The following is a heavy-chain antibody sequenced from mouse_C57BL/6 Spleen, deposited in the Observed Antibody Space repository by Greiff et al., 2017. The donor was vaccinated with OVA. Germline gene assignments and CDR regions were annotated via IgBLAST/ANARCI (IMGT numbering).Heavy chain of an antibody. CDR2: ISSGSSTI. CDR3: ARPPYSGTPYYYAMDY. D-gene: IGHD1-1*01. V-gene: IGHV5-17*01. CDR1: GFTFSDYG. J-gene: IGHJ4*01. Sequence: EVQGVESGGGLVKPGGSLKLSCAASGFTFSDYGMHWVRQAPEKGLEWVAYISSGSSTIYYADTVKGRFTISRDNAKNTLFLQMTSLRSEDTAMYYCARPPYSGTPYYYAMDYWGQGTSVTVSS.